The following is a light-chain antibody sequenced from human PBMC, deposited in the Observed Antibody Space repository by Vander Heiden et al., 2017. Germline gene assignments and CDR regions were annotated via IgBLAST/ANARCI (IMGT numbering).Light chain of an antibody. J-gene: IGKJ1*01. CDR1: QSVSSSY. V-gene: IGKV3-20*01. CDR3: QQYGSSRWT. Sequence: EIVMTQSPGTLSLSPGERATLSGRASQSVSSSYLAWYQQKPGQAPRLLIYGASSRATGIPDRFSGSGSGTDFTLTISRLEPEDFAVYYCQQYGSSRWTFGQGTKVEIK. CDR2: GAS.